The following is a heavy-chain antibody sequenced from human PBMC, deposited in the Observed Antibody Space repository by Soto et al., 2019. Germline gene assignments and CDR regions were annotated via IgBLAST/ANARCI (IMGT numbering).Heavy chain of an antibody. J-gene: IGHJ4*02. CDR1: GYTFTSYE. CDR3: VRVYGEIDY. D-gene: IGHD4-17*01. Sequence: GASVKVSCKASGYTFTSYEINWVRQATGQGLEWMGWMNPNSGDTGYAQKFQGRVIMTRSTSISTAYMELSSLRSEDTAVYYCVRVYGEIDYWGPGTLVTSPQ. V-gene: IGHV1-8*01. CDR2: MNPNSGDT.